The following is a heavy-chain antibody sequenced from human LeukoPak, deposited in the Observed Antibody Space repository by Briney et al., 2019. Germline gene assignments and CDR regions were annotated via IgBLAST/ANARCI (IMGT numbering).Heavy chain of an antibody. Sequence: ASVKVSCKASGYTFTSYDINWVRQATGQGLEWMGWMNPNSGNTGYAQKFQGRVTITRNTSISTAYMELSRLRSDDTAVYYCAAGYDSSAFDIWGQGTMVTVSS. CDR1: GYTFTSYD. V-gene: IGHV1-8*03. J-gene: IGHJ3*02. CDR2: MNPNSGNT. CDR3: AAGYDSSAFDI. D-gene: IGHD3-22*01.